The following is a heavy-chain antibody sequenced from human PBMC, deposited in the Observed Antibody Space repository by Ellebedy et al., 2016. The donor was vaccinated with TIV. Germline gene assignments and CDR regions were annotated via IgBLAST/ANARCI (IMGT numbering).Heavy chain of an antibody. Sequence: MPSETLSLTCAVYGGSFSGYYWIWIRQPPGKWLEWIGCIYYSGSTYYNPSFKARGTTSVDTSKHQFALRLTSVTAADTAVYYCARRWDLPHRVADAFDIWGQGTMVTVSS. D-gene: IGHD1-26*01. CDR3: ARRWDLPHRVADAFDI. CDR1: GGSFSGYY. J-gene: IGHJ3*02. CDR2: IYYSGST. V-gene: IGHV4-34*01.